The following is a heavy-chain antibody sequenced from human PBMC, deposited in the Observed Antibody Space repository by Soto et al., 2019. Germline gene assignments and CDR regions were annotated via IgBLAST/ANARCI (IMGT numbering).Heavy chain of an antibody. D-gene: IGHD5-12*01. Sequence: PSETLSLTCTVSGGSISSSSYYWGWIRQPPGKELEWIGEIYHSGSTNYNPSLKSRVTISVDKSKNQFSLKLSSVTAADTAVYYCARDSTGGLSLDYWGQGTLVTVSS. CDR1: GGSISSSSYY. J-gene: IGHJ4*02. CDR3: ARDSTGGLSLDY. V-gene: IGHV4-39*07. CDR2: IYHSGST.